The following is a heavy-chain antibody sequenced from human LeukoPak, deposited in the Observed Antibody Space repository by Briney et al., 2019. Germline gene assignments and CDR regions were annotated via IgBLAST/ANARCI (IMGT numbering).Heavy chain of an antibody. J-gene: IGHJ4*02. V-gene: IGHV3-48*01. CDR1: GFTFNTYS. Sequence: PGGSLRLSCAASGFTFNTYSMNWVRQAPGKGLEWVSYISSSSSTIYYTDSVKGRFTISRDNAKNSLYLQMNSLRAEDTAVYYCASRFDYWAQGTLVTVSS. CDR3: ASRFDY. CDR2: ISSSSSTI.